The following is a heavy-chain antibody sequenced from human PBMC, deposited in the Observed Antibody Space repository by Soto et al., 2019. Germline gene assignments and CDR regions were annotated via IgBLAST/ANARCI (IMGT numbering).Heavy chain of an antibody. D-gene: IGHD1-1*01. CDR2: ISGSGGST. V-gene: IGHV3-23*01. CDR1: GFTFSSYA. Sequence: GGSLRLSCAASGFTFSSYAMSWVRQAPGKGLEWVSAISGSGGSTYYADSVKGRFTISRDNSKNTLYLQMNSLRAEDTAVYYCAKGWNDDGDYYYYGMDVWGQGTTVTVSS. CDR3: AKGWNDDGDYYYYGMDV. J-gene: IGHJ6*02.